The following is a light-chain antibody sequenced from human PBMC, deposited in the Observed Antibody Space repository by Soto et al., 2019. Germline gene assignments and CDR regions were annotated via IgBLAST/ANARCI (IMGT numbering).Light chain of an antibody. CDR1: SSNIGAGYD. V-gene: IGLV1-40*01. Sequence: QSVLTQPPSVSGAPGQRVIISCTGSSSNIGAGYDVKWYQQLPGTAPKLLIYGDTNRPSGVPDRFSGSKSGTSASLAITGLQTEDEADYYCQSYDSSLSVVVFCGGTKLTV. CDR3: QSYDSSLSVVV. CDR2: GDT. J-gene: IGLJ2*01.